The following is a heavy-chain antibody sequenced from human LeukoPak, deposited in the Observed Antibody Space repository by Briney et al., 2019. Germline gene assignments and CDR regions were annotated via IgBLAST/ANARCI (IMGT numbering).Heavy chain of an antibody. J-gene: IGHJ6*02. CDR3: ARYSSSWYYYGMDV. V-gene: IGHV4-34*01. D-gene: IGHD6-13*01. CDR2: INHSGST. CDR1: GGSFSGYY. Sequence: SETLSLTCAVYGGSFSGYYWSWIRQPPGKGLEWIGEINHSGSTNYSPSLKSRVTISVDTSKNQFSLKLSSVTAADTAVYYCARYSSSWYYYGMDVWGQGTTVTVSS.